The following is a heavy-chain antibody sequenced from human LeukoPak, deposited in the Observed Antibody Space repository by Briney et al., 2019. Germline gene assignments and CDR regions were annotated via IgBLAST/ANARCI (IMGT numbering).Heavy chain of an antibody. V-gene: IGHV1-69*04. CDR1: GGTFSSYA. Sequence: GASVKVSCKASGGTFSSYAITWVRQASGQGLEWMGRIIPILGIANYAQKFQGRVTITADKSTSTVNMELSSLRSEDTAVYYCARVLHGDYDLYYYYGMDVWGQGTTVTLSS. CDR2: IIPILGIA. D-gene: IGHD4-17*01. J-gene: IGHJ6*02. CDR3: ARVLHGDYDLYYYYGMDV.